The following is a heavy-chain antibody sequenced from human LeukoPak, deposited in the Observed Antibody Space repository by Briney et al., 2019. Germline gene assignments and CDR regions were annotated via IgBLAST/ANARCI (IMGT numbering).Heavy chain of an antibody. CDR2: ISSSSSYI. J-gene: IGHJ6*03. CDR3: ARSGIKMVRGVIIKSPYHMDV. V-gene: IGHV3-21*01. Sequence: GGSLRLSRAASGFTLSTYTMNWVRQAPGKGLEWVSSISSSSSYIYYADSVKGRFTISRDDAKNSLSLQMNSLRAEDTAVYYCARSGIKMVRGVIIKSPYHMDVWGKGTTVTVSS. CDR1: GFTLSTYT. D-gene: IGHD3-10*01.